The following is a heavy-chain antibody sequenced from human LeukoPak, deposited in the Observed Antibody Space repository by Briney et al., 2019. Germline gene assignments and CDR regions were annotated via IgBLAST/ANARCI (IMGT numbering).Heavy chain of an antibody. J-gene: IGHJ4*02. CDR1: GYTFTGYY. D-gene: IGHD3-16*01. Sequence: ASVKVSCKASGYTFTGYYMHWVRQAPGQGLEWMGWINPDSGGTNYAQKFQGRVSMTRDTSISTAYMELSRPKSDDTAVYYCARDGGLDYWGQGTLVTVSS. CDR2: INPDSGGT. V-gene: IGHV1-2*02. CDR3: ARDGGLDY.